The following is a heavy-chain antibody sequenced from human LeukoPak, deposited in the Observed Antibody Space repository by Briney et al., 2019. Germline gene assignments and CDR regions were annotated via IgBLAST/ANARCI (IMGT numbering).Heavy chain of an antibody. Sequence: GGSLRLSCAASGLTFSSHAMSWVRQAPGKGLEWVSPISGGGGNTHYADSVKGRFTISRNNSKSTMYLQMNSLRAEDTAVYYCAKGSTYFFGSGTSDDAFDIWGQGTMVTVSS. CDR2: ISGGGGNT. V-gene: IGHV3-23*01. D-gene: IGHD3-10*01. CDR1: GLTFSSHA. CDR3: AKGSTYFFGSGTSDDAFDI. J-gene: IGHJ3*02.